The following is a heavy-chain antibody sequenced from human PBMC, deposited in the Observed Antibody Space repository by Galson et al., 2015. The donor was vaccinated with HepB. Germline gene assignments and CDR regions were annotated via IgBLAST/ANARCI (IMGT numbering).Heavy chain of an antibody. V-gene: IGHV4-30-4*01. CDR2: IYYSGRT. D-gene: IGHD3-9*01. CDR1: GGSVSGGDYY. Sequence: QVQLQESGPGLVKPSETLSLTCTVSGGSVSGGDYYWSWIRQTPGKGLEWIGYIYYSGRTYRNPSLKSRVTISVDTAKNQFSLKLSSVTAADTAVYYCARAPLLNGHANWFDPWGQGTLVTVSS. CDR3: ARAPLLNGHANWFDP. J-gene: IGHJ5*02.